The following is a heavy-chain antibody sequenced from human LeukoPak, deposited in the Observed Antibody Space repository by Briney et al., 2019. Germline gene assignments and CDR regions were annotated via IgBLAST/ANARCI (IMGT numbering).Heavy chain of an antibody. V-gene: IGHV1-18*01. J-gene: IGHJ5*02. D-gene: IGHD1-26*01. CDR2: INAYNGNT. CDR3: ARDFGGSYPGGGWFDP. Sequence: ASVKVSCKASGYSFSSNSISWMRQAAGQGLECMGWINAYNGNTKYAQKLQGRVTRTTDTSTNTAYMELRGLRSDDTAVYYCARDFGGSYPGGGWFDPWGQGTLVTVPS. CDR1: GYSFSSNS.